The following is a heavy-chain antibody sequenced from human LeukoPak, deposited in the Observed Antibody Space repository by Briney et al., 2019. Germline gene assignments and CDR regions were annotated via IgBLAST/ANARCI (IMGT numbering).Heavy chain of an antibody. D-gene: IGHD5/OR15-5a*01. CDR3: VRGGIQVSGIDAFDI. V-gene: IGHV3-13*01. Sequence: GGSLRLSCAASGFTFRNHDMHWVRQFPGRGLEWVSAIGIADDTHYPDSVKGRFTISRENAKNSLYLQMNSLRDGDTAVYYCVRGGIQVSGIDAFDIWGQGTMVTVSS. CDR1: GFTFRNHD. J-gene: IGHJ3*02. CDR2: IGIADDT.